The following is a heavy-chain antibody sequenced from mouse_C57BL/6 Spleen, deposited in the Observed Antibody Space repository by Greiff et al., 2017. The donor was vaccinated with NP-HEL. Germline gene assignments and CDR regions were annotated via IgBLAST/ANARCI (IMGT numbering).Heavy chain of an antibody. V-gene: IGHV5-4*03. CDR2: ISDGGSYT. D-gene: IGHD2-5*01. Sequence: EVMLVESGGGLVKPGGSLKLSCAASGFTFSSYAMSWVRQTPEKRLEWVATISDGGSYTYYPDNVKGRFTISRDNAKNNLYLQMSHLKSEDTAMYYCATPYYSNYAFAYWGQGTLVTVSA. J-gene: IGHJ3*01. CDR1: GFTFSSYA. CDR3: ATPYYSNYAFAY.